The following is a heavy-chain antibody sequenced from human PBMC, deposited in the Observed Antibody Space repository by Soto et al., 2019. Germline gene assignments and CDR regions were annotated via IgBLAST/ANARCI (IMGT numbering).Heavy chain of an antibody. D-gene: IGHD4-17*01. J-gene: IGHJ4*02. CDR1: GGSTSSYY. Sequence: SETLSLTCTVSGGSTSSYYWSWIRQPPGKGLEWIGYIYYSGSTNYNPSLKSRVTISVDTSKNQFSLKLSSVTAADTAVYYCASFRGDFLYDYWGQGTLVTVSS. CDR3: ASFRGDFLYDY. CDR2: IYYSGST. V-gene: IGHV4-59*01.